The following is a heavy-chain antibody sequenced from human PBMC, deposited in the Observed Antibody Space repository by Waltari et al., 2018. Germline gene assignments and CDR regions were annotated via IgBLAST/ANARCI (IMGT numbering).Heavy chain of an antibody. J-gene: IGHJ5*02. V-gene: IGHV4-34*01. Sequence: QVQLQQWGAGLLKPSETLSLTCADYGGSFSGYYWSWIRQPPGKGLEWIGEINHSGSTNYNPSLKSRVTISVDTSKNQFSLKLSSVTAADTAVYYCARGGWERPFDPWGQGTLVTVSS. CDR1: GGSFSGYY. CDR2: INHSGST. D-gene: IGHD1-26*01. CDR3: ARGGWERPFDP.